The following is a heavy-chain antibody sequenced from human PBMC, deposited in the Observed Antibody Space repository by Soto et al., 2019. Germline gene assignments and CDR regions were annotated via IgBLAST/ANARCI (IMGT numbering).Heavy chain of an antibody. CDR2: ISYDGSNK. CDR1: GFTFSSYA. CDR3: ARDGSDRYFDY. V-gene: IGHV3-30-3*01. Sequence: QVQLVESGGGVVQPGRSLRLSCAASGFTFSSYAMHWVRQAPGKGLEWVAVISYDGSNKYYADSVKGRFTISRDNSKNTLYLQMNSLRAEDTAVYYCARDGSDRYFDYWGQGTLVTASS. J-gene: IGHJ4*02.